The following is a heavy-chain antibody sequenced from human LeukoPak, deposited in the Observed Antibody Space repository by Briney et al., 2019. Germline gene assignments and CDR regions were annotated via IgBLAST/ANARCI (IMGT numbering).Heavy chain of an antibody. CDR2: IYHSGST. CDR1: SYSISSGYY. CDR3: ARLDCSGGSCYSGTYYFDC. J-gene: IGHJ4*02. V-gene: IGHV4-38-2*01. Sequence: SETLSLTCVVSSYSISSGYYWGRIRQPPGKGLEWIGSIYHSGSTYYNPSLKSRVTISVDTSKNQFSLRLNSVTAADTAVYYCARLDCSGGSCYSGTYYFDCWGQGTLVTVSS. D-gene: IGHD2-15*01.